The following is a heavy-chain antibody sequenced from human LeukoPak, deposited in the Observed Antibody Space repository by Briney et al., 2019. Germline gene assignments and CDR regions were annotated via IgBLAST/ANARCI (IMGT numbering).Heavy chain of an antibody. Sequence: ASVKVSCKASGGSFSNFGISWVRQAPGQGLEWMGWINPNSGGTNYAQKFQGRVTMTRDTSISTAYMELSRLRSDDTAVYYCAREGRSSWYRGWFDPWGQGTLVTVSS. CDR2: INPNSGGT. D-gene: IGHD6-13*01. CDR1: GGSFSNFG. CDR3: AREGRSSWYRGWFDP. J-gene: IGHJ5*02. V-gene: IGHV1-2*02.